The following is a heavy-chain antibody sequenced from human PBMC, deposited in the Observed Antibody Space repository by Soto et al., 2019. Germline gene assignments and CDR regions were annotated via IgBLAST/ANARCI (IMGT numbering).Heavy chain of an antibody. CDR1: GGYISSRGDY. D-gene: IGHD6-13*01. V-gene: IGHV4-31*03. J-gene: IGHJ5*02. CDR3: ARDHLLRLAAAGTGFDP. CDR2: IYYSGST. Sequence: SQTIRVPCTVSGGYISSRGDYRSLISQHPGKGLEWIGYIYYSGSTYYNPSLKSRVTISVDTSKNQFSLKLSSVTAADTAVYYCARDHLLRLAAAGTGFDPWGQGTLVTVSS.